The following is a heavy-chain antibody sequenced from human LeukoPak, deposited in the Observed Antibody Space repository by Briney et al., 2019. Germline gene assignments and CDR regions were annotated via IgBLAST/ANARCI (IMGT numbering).Heavy chain of an antibody. V-gene: IGHV4-39*01. CDR3: ARSPGPLVPAAFDI. Sequence: SETLSLTCTVSGGSISSSSYYWGWIRQPPGKGLEWIGSVYYSGSTYYNPSLKSRVTISVDTSKNQFSLKLSSVTAADTAVYYCARSPGPLVPAAFDIWGQGTMVTVSS. J-gene: IGHJ3*02. CDR2: VYYSGST. CDR1: GGSISSSSYY. D-gene: IGHD3-10*01.